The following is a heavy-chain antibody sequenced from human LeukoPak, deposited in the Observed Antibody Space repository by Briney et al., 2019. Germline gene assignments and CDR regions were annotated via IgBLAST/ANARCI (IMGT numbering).Heavy chain of an antibody. D-gene: IGHD6-19*01. CDR2: ISYDGSNK. CDR1: GFTFSSYG. J-gene: IGHJ4*02. Sequence: GSLRLSCAASGFTFSSYGMHWVRQAPGKGLEWVAVISYDGSNKYYADSVKGRFTISRDNSKNTLYLQMNSLRAEDTAVYYCAKGEQKGYSSGWYAIDYWGQGTLVTVSS. CDR3: AKGEQKGYSSGWYAIDY. V-gene: IGHV3-30*18.